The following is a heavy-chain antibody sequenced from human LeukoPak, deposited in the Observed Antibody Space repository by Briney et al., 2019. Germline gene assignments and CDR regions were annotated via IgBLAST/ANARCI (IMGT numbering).Heavy chain of an antibody. V-gene: IGHV3-23*05. CDR1: GFTFSAYA. CDR3: AKGGRRYCSGGSCLLFDY. J-gene: IGHJ4*02. Sequence: GGSLRLSCEASGFTFSAYAMTWVRQAPGKGLEWVSSIGSDNRPHYSESVKGRFAISRDNSKNTLYLQMNSLRAEDTAVYYCAKGGRRYCSGGSCLLFDYWGQGTLVTVSS. CDR2: IGSDNRP. D-gene: IGHD2-15*01.